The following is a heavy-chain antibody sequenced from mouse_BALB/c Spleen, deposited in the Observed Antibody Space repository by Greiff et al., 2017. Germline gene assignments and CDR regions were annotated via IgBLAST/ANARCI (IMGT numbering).Heavy chain of an antibody. J-gene: IGHJ4*01. V-gene: IGHV5-4*02. CDR2: ISDGGSYT. CDR1: GFTFSDYY. CDR3: ARGGVYYGYVGYAMDY. D-gene: IGHD1-2*01. Sequence: EVHMVESGGGLVKPGGSLKLSCAASGFTFSDYYMYWVRQTPEKRLEWVATISDGGSYTYYPDSVKGRFTISRDNAKNNLYLQMSSLKSEDTAMYYCARGGVYYGYVGYAMDYWGQGTSVTVSS.